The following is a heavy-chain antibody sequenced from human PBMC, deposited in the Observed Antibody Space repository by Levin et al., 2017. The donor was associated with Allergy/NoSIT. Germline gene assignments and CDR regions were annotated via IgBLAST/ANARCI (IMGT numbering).Heavy chain of an antibody. D-gene: IGHD1-26*01. CDR3: ARDPDSTVGAAFDY. CDR1: GFTFSSYW. Sequence: PGGSLRLSCAASGFTFSSYWMGWFRQAPGKGLEWVANINQDGSGKYYVDSVKGRFTISRDNAKSSLYLQMNSLRAEDTAVYYCARDPDSTVGAAFDYWGQGTLVTVSS. J-gene: IGHJ4*02. V-gene: IGHV3-7*01. CDR2: INQDGSGK.